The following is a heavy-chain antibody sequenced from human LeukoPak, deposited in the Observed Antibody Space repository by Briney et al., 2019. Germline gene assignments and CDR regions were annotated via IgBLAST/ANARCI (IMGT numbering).Heavy chain of an antibody. Sequence: SETLSLTCTVSGGSISSGGYYWSWIRQHPGKGLEWIGYIYYGGSTYYNPSLKSRVTISVDTSKNQFSLKLSSVTAADTAVYYCARDTGRVSLDYWGQGTLVTVSS. CDR3: ARDTGRVSLDY. D-gene: IGHD5/OR15-5a*01. CDR1: GGSISSGGYY. V-gene: IGHV4-31*03. CDR2: IYYGGST. J-gene: IGHJ4*02.